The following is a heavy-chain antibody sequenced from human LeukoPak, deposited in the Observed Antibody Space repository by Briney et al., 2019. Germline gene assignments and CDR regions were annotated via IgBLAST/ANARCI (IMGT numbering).Heavy chain of an antibody. J-gene: IGHJ4*02. D-gene: IGHD3-10*01. V-gene: IGHV3-21*01. CDR1: GFTFSSYS. CDR3: ARGGGSGSYFLDY. Sequence: PGGSLRLSCAASGFTFSSYSMSWVRQAPWKRLEWVSSISSSSSYIYYADSVKGRFTISRDNAKNSLYLQMNSLRAEDTAVYYCARGGGSGSYFLDYWGQGTLVTVSS. CDR2: ISSSSSYI.